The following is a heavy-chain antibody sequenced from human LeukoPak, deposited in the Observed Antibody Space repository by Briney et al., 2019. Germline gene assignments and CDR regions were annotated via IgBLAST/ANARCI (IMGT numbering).Heavy chain of an antibody. CDR1: GASISSSDYY. CDR3: ARVGIVLVTGSNWVDP. Sequence: SETLSLTCSVSGASISSSDYYWGWIRQPPGNGLEWIGTIYHSGSTYYNTSLKSRVTISVDTSKNQFSLKFNSVTAADTAVYYCARVGIVLVTGSNWVDPWGQGTLVTVSS. CDR2: IYHSGST. D-gene: IGHD3-22*01. V-gene: IGHV4-39*07. J-gene: IGHJ5*02.